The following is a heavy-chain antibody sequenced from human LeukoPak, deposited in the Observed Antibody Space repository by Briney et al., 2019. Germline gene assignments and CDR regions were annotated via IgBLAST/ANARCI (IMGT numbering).Heavy chain of an antibody. J-gene: IGHJ4*02. Sequence: GGSLRLSCAPSGFTFSSYSRSCVRQALEKGLECVSYIRSSSSTIYYADSVKGRFTISRDNAKNSLYLQMNSMRDEDTGVYYCARDNGDYWGQGTLVTVAS. CDR3: ARDNGDY. D-gene: IGHD2-8*01. CDR1: GFTFSSYS. CDR2: IRSSSSTI. V-gene: IGHV3-48*02.